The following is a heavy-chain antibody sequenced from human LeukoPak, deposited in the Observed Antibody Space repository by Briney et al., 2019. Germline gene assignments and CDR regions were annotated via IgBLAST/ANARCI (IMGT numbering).Heavy chain of an antibody. CDR3: ARDQRYGDYWSGFDY. J-gene: IGHJ4*02. Sequence: GGSLRLSCAASGFTFSSYGMHWVRQAPGKGLEWVAVIWYDGSNKYYADSVKGRFTISRDNSKNTLYLQMNSLRAEDTAVYYCARDQRYGDYWSGFDYWGQGTRVTVSS. V-gene: IGHV3-33*01. CDR2: IWYDGSNK. CDR1: GFTFSSYG. D-gene: IGHD4-17*01.